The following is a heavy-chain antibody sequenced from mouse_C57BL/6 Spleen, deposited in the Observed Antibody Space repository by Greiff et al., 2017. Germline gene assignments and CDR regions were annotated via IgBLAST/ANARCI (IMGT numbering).Heavy chain of an antibody. V-gene: IGHV1-18*01. CDR1: GYTFTDYN. D-gene: IGHD1-1*01. Sequence: VQLQQSGPELVKPGASVKIPCKASGYTFTDYNMDWVKQSHGKSLEWIGDINPNNGGTIYNQKFKGKATLTVDKSSSTAYMELRSLASEDTAVYYCVRGGTTVVATPYAMDYGGQGTSVTVSS. CDR2: INPNNGGT. CDR3: VRGGTTVVATPYAMDY. J-gene: IGHJ4*01.